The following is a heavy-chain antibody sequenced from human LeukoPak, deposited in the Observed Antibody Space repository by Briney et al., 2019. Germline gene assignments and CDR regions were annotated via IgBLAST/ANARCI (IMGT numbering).Heavy chain of an antibody. J-gene: IGHJ4*02. V-gene: IGHV3-23*01. Sequence: GVPVRLSCAASGFTFSSYAMSWVRQAPGKGLEWVSAISGSGGSTYYADSVKGRFTISRDNSKNTLYLQMNSLRAEDTAVYYCAKEDRITVAAHRKAFDYWGQGTLVTVSS. CDR1: GFTFSSYA. CDR2: ISGSGGST. CDR3: AKEDRITVAAHRKAFDY. D-gene: IGHD6-19*01.